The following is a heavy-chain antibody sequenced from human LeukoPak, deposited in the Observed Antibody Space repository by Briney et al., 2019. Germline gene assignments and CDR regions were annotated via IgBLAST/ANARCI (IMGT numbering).Heavy chain of an antibody. CDR2: IRAYNGNT. CDR3: ARGAYYDFWSGYDAFDI. D-gene: IGHD3-3*01. CDR1: GYTFTSYG. Sequence: ASVTVSCKASGYTFTSYGISWVRQAPGQGVEWMGWIRAYNGNTNYAQKLQGRVTMTTDTSTSTAYMALRSLRSDDTAVYYCARGAYYDFWSGYDAFDIWGQGTMVTVSS. V-gene: IGHV1-18*01. J-gene: IGHJ3*02.